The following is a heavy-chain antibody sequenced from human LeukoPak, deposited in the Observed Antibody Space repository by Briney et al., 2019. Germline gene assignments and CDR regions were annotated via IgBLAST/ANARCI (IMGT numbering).Heavy chain of an antibody. D-gene: IGHD1-26*01. CDR1: GFTFSGYW. J-gene: IGHJ4*02. Sequence: GGSLRLSCAASGFTFSGYWMHWVRQAPGKGLMWVSRIYNDGSSTNYADFVKGRFTISRDNGKNTLYLQMNSLRADDTAVYYCARASGRYSPGIYDYWGQGTLVGVSS. V-gene: IGHV3-74*01. CDR3: ARASGRYSPGIYDY. CDR2: IYNDGSST.